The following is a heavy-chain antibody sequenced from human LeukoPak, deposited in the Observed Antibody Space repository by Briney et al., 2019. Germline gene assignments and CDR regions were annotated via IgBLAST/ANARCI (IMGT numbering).Heavy chain of an antibody. V-gene: IGHV3-74*01. J-gene: IGHJ4*02. D-gene: IGHD3-10*01. CDR1: GFTFSTYW. Sequence: GGSLRLSCAGSGFTFSTYWMHWVRQAPGKGLVRVSRIGSDGRSTTYADSVKGRFTISRDNTKNTLYLQMNNLRAEDTAIYYCARDLYNYDSGSPYWGQGTLVTVSS. CDR3: ARDLYNYDSGSPY. CDR2: IGSDGRST.